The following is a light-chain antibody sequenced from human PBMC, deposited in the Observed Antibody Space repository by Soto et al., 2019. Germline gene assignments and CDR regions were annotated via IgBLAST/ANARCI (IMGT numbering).Light chain of an antibody. V-gene: IGKV1-5*01. J-gene: IGKJ1*01. CDR3: QQYNYFWA. Sequence: DIQMTQSPSTLSASVGDRVTITCRASQSISVWLAWYQQKAGKAPKLLIYDASSLESGVPSRFSGGGSGTEFSLTISSLQPDDFATYYCQQYNYFWACGQGTKVDI. CDR1: QSISVW. CDR2: DAS.